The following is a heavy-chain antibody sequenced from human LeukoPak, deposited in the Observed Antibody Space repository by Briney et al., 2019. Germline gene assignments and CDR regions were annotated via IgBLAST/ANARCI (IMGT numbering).Heavy chain of an antibody. CDR3: ARARRGNYVLY. Sequence: SETLSLTCTVSGGSISSYYWSWIRQPPGKGLEWIGYIYYSGSTYYNPSLKSRVTISVDRSKNQFSLKLSSVTAADTAVYYCARARRGNYVLYWGQGTLVTVSS. CDR2: IYYSGST. CDR1: GGSISSYY. V-gene: IGHV4-59*12. D-gene: IGHD4-11*01. J-gene: IGHJ4*02.